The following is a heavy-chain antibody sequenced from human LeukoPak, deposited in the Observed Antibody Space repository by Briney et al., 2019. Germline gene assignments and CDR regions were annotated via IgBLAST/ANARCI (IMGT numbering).Heavy chain of an antibody. CDR3: PHTTGSSDY. CDR1: GFTFSSYA. D-gene: IGHD4-17*01. J-gene: IGHJ4*02. V-gene: IGHV3-23*01. CDR2: ISGSGGGT. Sequence: PGGSLRLSCAASGFTFSSYALNWVRQAPGKGLEWVSGISGSGGGTYYADSVKGRFTISRDNSKNTPYLQMNSLRAEDTAVYYCPHTTGSSDYWGQGTLVTVSS.